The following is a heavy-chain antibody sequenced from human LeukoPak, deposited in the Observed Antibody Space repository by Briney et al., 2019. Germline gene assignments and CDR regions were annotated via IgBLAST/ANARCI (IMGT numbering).Heavy chain of an antibody. CDR2: ISGSGGST. D-gene: IGHD2-2*01. J-gene: IGHJ5*02. Sequence: PGGSLRLSCAASGFTFSSYAMSWVRQAPGQGLEWVSAISGSGGSTYYADSAKGRFTISRDNSKNTLYLQMNSLRAEDTAVYYCAKGYCSSTSCPTGAWGQGTLVTVSS. CDR1: GFTFSSYA. CDR3: AKGYCSSTSCPTGA. V-gene: IGHV3-23*01.